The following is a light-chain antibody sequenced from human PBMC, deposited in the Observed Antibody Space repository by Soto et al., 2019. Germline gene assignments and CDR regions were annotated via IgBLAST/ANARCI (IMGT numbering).Light chain of an antibody. CDR3: SSYTSTSTPWV. J-gene: IGLJ3*02. CDR2: EVT. Sequence: QSALTQPPYASGSPGQSVTISCTGTSSDLGNVNYVSWYQQHPGKAPKLMIYEVTKRPSGVPDRFSGSQSGNTASLTVSGLLAEDEADYYCSSYTSTSTPWVFGGGTKLTVL. CDR1: SSDLGNVNY. V-gene: IGLV2-8*01.